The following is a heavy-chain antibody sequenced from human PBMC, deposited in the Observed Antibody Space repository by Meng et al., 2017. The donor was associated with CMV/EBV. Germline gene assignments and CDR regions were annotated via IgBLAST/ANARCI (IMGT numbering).Heavy chain of an antibody. Sequence: GSLRLSCTVSGGSISSSSYYWGWIRQPPGKGLEWIGSIYYSGSTYYNPSLKSRVTISVDTSKNQFSLKLSSVTAADTAVYYCASEILNYCSSTSCYHTRCGMDVWGQGTTVTVSS. D-gene: IGHD2-2*01. CDR2: IYYSGST. CDR3: ASEILNYCSSTSCYHTRCGMDV. V-gene: IGHV4-39*01. J-gene: IGHJ6*02. CDR1: GGSISSSSYY.